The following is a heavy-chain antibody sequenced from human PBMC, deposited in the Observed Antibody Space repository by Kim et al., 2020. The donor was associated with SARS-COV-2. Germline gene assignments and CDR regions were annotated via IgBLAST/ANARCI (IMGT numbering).Heavy chain of an antibody. D-gene: IGHD1-26*01. J-gene: IGHJ6*01. Sequence: GGSLRLSCAASGFTFSSYAMSWVRQAPGKGLEWVSAISGSGGSTYYADSVKGRFTISRDNSKNTLYLQMNSLRAEDTAVYYCAKEAGPPGEWELLLPADVWGQGTTVTVSS. CDR1: GFTFSSYA. CDR3: AKEAGPPGEWELLLPADV. CDR2: ISGSGGST. V-gene: IGHV3-23*01.